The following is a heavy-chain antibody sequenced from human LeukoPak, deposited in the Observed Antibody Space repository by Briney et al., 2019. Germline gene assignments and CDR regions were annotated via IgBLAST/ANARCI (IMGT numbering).Heavy chain of an antibody. CDR1: GFTFSSYA. Sequence: GGSLRLSCAASGFTFSSYAMSWVRQAPGKGLEWVSAISGSGGSTYYADSVKGRFTISRDNSKNTLYLQMNSLRAEDTAVYYCAKGLMDSSGWYTPFDYWGQGTLVTVSS. D-gene: IGHD6-19*01. CDR3: AKGLMDSSGWYTPFDY. V-gene: IGHV3-23*01. J-gene: IGHJ4*02. CDR2: ISGSGGST.